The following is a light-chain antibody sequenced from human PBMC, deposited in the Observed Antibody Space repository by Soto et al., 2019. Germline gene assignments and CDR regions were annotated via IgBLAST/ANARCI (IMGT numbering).Light chain of an antibody. CDR3: QQCYSSWFT. CDR1: QSINNY. V-gene: IGKV1-39*01. J-gene: IGKJ4*01. Sequence: DVHLAQSPSSLSAAVGDRVTITCRARQSINNYLNWYQQKPGEAPKLLVYAASTLQDGVPSRFSGGGSGTDFTLTISRLQPEDFAVYYCQQCYSSWFTFGGGTKVEI. CDR2: AAS.